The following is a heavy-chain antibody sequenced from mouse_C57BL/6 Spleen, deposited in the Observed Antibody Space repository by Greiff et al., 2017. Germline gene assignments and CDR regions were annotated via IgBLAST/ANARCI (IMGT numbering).Heavy chain of an antibody. CDR2: IYPGDGDT. J-gene: IGHJ1*03. D-gene: IGHD1-3*01. V-gene: IGHV1-82*01. CDR3: ARLNEAGWYFDV. Sequence: QVQLQQSGPELVKPGASVKISCKASGYAFSSSWMNWVKQRPGKGLEWIGRIYPGDGDTTYTGKFKGKATLTADKSCSTAYMPLSSLTSEDSAVYLCARLNEAGWYFDVWGTGTTVTVSS. CDR1: GYAFSSSW.